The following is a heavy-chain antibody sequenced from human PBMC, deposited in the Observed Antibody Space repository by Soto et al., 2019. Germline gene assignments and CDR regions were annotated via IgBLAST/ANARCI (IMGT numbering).Heavy chain of an antibody. CDR3: ARHYYDFWSGYAPPGMDV. D-gene: IGHD3-3*01. Sequence: PSETLSLTCTVSGGSISSYYWSWIRQPPGKGLEWIGYIYYSGSTNYNPSLKSRVTISVDTSKNQFSLKLSSVTAADTAVYYCARHYYDFWSGYAPPGMDVWGQGTTVTVSS. J-gene: IGHJ6*02. CDR1: GGSISSYY. V-gene: IGHV4-59*01. CDR2: IYYSGST.